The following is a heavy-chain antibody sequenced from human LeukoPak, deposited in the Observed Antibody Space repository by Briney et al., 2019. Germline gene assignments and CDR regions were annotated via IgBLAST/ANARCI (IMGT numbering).Heavy chain of an antibody. D-gene: IGHD6-13*01. Sequence: GGSLRLSCAASGFTFSTYSMNWVRHVPGKGLEWVSSISSTSSYIHYADSVKGRFTISRDNSKNTLYLQMNSLRAEDTAVYYCAKGRPGIAAAGSRGYFDYWGQGTLVTVSS. V-gene: IGHV3-21*01. CDR3: AKGRPGIAAAGSRGYFDY. CDR1: GFTFSTYS. CDR2: ISSTSSYI. J-gene: IGHJ4*02.